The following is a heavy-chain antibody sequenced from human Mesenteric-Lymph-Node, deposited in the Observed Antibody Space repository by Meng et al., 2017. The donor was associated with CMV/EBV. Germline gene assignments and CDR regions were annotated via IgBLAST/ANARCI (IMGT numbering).Heavy chain of an antibody. CDR2: IRYDGSNK. J-gene: IGHJ4*02. D-gene: IGHD1-7*01. CDR3: AKEGLTGTNGDY. Sequence: LSLTCAASGFTFSRYGIHWVRQAPGKGLEWVTFIRYDGSNKYYADSVKGRFTISRDNSKNTVYLQMNSLRGEDTAVYYCAKEGLTGTNGDYWGQGTLVTVSS. V-gene: IGHV3-30*02. CDR1: GFTFSRYG.